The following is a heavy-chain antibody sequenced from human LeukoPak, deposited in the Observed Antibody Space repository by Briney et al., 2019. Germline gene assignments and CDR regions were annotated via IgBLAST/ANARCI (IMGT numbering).Heavy chain of an antibody. CDR1: GGTFSSYA. D-gene: IGHD6-13*01. CDR2: IIPIFGTA. V-gene: IGHV1-69*13. CDR3: ARSRQISSSWYAAGY. Sequence: ASVKVSCKASGGTFSSYAISWVRQAPGQGLEWMGGIIPIFGTANYAQKFQGRVTITADESTSTAYMELSSLRSEDTAVYYCARSRQISSSWYAAGYWGQGTLVTVSS. J-gene: IGHJ4*02.